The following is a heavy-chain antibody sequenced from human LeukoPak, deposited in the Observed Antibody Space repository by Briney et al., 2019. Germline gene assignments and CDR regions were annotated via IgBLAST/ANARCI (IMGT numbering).Heavy chain of an antibody. CDR3: ATGLLWFGESNRDY. CDR2: FDPEDGET. J-gene: IGHJ4*02. V-gene: IGHV1-24*01. D-gene: IGHD3-10*01. CDR1: GYTLTELS. Sequence: ASVKVSCKVSGYTLTELSMHWVRQAPGKGLEWVGGFDPEDGETIYAQKFQGRVTMTEDTSTDTAYMELSSLRSEDTAVYYCATGLLWFGESNRDYWGQGTLVTVSS.